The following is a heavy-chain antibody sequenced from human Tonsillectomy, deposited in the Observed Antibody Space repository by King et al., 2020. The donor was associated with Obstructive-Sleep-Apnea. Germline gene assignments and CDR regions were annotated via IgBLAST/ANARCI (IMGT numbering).Heavy chain of an antibody. D-gene: IGHD2-15*01. V-gene: IGHV3-21*01. CDR1: GFTFGSFS. Sequence: EVQLVQSGGGLVKPGGSLRLSCAASGFTFGSFSMNWVRQAPGKGLEWVSSISTSSRYIYYADSVKGRFTISRDNAKNSLYLQMNSLRAEDTAVYYCTRDFSEGSLVAAIDYWGHGSLVTVSS. J-gene: IGHJ4*01. CDR2: ISTSSRYI. CDR3: TRDFSEGSLVAAIDY.